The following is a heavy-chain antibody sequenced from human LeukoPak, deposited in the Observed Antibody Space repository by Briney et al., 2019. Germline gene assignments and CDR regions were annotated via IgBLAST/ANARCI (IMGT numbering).Heavy chain of an antibody. D-gene: IGHD3-16*01. CDR3: ARGLRYYYYYGMDV. CDR1: GFTFSSYW. Sequence: GGSLRLSCAASGFTFSSYWMNWARQAPGKGLEWVASINHNGNVNYYVDSVKGRFTISRDNAKNSLYLQMNSLRAEDTAVYYCARGLRYYYYYGMDVWGQGTTVTVSS. V-gene: IGHV3-7*03. CDR2: INHNGNVN. J-gene: IGHJ6*02.